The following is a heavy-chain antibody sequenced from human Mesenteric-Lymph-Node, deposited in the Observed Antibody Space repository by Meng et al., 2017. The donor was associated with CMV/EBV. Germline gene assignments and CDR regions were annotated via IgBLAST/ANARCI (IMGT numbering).Heavy chain of an antibody. Sequence: VQLQPWGAGLLKPSETLSLTCAVYGGSFSGYYWSWIRQPPGKGLEWIGEINHSGSTNYNPSLKSRVTISVDTSKNQFSLKLSSVTAADTAVYYCASSIAARRGADYWGQGTLVTVSS. V-gene: IGHV4-34*01. CDR1: GGSFSGYY. CDR3: ASSIAARRGADY. J-gene: IGHJ4*02. CDR2: INHSGST. D-gene: IGHD6-6*01.